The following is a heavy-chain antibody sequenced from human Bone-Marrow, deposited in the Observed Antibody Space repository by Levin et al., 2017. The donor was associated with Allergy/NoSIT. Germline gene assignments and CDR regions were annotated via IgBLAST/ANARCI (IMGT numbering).Heavy chain of an antibody. V-gene: IGHV4-4*07. CDR1: GDSMSPYY. CDR2: IHSSGST. CDR3: ARGRRTRFAP. Sequence: SETLSLICTVSGDSMSPYYWSWIRQAAGKGLEWIGRIHSSGSTNYNLSLKSRVSMSIDTSKNQFSLKLTSMTAADTAVYFCARGRRTRFAPWGQGTLVTVSS. J-gene: IGHJ5*02.